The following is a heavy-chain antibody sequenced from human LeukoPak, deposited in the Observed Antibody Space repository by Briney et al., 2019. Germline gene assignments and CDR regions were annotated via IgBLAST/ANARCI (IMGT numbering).Heavy chain of an antibody. Sequence: ASVKVSCKASGYTFTNYGITWVRQAPGQGLEWMGWISGYNGNTNYAQKLQGRVTMTTETSTSTAYMELRSLRSEDTAIYYCARTCSGASCYVIYWGQGTLLTVSP. CDR1: GYTFTNYG. V-gene: IGHV1-18*01. CDR2: ISGYNGNT. CDR3: ARTCSGASCYVIY. D-gene: IGHD2-15*01. J-gene: IGHJ4*02.